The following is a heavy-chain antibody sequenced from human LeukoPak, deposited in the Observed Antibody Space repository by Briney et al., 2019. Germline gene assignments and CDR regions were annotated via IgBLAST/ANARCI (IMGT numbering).Heavy chain of an antibody. CDR3: ARPYSSGWSGAFDI. D-gene: IGHD6-19*01. CDR1: GGSISSYY. Sequence: PSETLSLTCTVSGGSISSYYWSWIRQPPGKGLEWIGNIYTSGNTNYNSSLKSRVAISVDTSKNQFSLKLNSVTAADTAVYYCARPYSSGWSGAFDIWGQGTMVTVSS. V-gene: IGHV4-4*09. J-gene: IGHJ3*02. CDR2: IYTSGNT.